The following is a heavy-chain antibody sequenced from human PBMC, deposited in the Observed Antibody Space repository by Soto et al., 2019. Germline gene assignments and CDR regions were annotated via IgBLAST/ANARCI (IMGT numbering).Heavy chain of an antibody. CDR2: MSFEGSNI. V-gene: IGHV3-30-3*01. D-gene: IGHD3-10*01. CDR1: GLMFSRYA. CDR3: ARDSYYDDSDYYPPFYD. Sequence: GGSLRLSCAASGLMFSRYAMHWVRQAPGKGLEWVALMSFEGSNIRYADSVKGRFTISRDNSKNTLFLQMNSLRTDDTALYFCARDSYYDDSDYYPPFYDWGQGTLVTVSS. J-gene: IGHJ4*02.